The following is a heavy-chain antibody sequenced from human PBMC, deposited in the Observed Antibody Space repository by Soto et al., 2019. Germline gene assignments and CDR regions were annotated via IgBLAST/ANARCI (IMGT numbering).Heavy chain of an antibody. CDR2: ISYDGRNK. J-gene: IGHJ5*02. V-gene: IGHV3-30*18. CDR3: AKDRSRFYDSSGYNH. CDR1: GFTFSDYG. Sequence: GGSLRLSCAASGFTFSDYGMHWVRQAPGKGLEWVAVISYDGRNKYYADSVKDRFTISRDNSENTFYLQMNSLRAEDTAVYYCAKDRSRFYDSSGYNHWGQGTLVTVSS. D-gene: IGHD3-22*01.